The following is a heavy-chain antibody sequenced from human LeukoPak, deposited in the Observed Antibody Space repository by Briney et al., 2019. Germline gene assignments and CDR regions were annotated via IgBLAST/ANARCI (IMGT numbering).Heavy chain of an antibody. D-gene: IGHD6-19*01. V-gene: IGHV3-7*03. J-gene: IGHJ4*02. CDR3: TRVVEQWLVGD. CDR1: GSTFSSYW. CDR2: IKQDGSEK. Sequence: GGSLRLSCAASGSTFSSYWMSWVRQAPGKGLEWVANIKQDGSEKYYVDSVKGRFTISRDNAKNSLYLQMNSLRAEDTAVYYCTRVVEQWLVGDWGQGTLVTVSS.